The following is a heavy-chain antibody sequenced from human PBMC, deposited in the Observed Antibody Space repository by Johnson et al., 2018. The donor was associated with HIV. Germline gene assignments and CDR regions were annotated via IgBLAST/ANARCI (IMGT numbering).Heavy chain of an antibody. D-gene: IGHD5-18*01. CDR2: IRYDGDNK. J-gene: IGHJ3*02. CDR3: AKEGGYSYGYGGDQTGDAFDI. CDR1: GFIFSSYG. Sequence: QVQLVESGGGVVQPGGSLRLSCAASGFIFSSYGMHWVRQAPGKGPEWVSYIRYDGDNKYYVDSVKGRFTISSDNHNNTLYLQTSSLSLEDTAVYYCAKEGGYSYGYGGDQTGDAFDIWGQGTVVTVSS. V-gene: IGHV3-30*02.